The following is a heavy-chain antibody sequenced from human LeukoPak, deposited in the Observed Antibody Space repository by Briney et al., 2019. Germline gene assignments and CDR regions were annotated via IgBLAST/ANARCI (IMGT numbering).Heavy chain of an antibody. Sequence: PGGSLRLSCAASGFTFSSYAINWVRQAPGKGLEWVSSISGSGGSTYYADSVKGRFTISRDNSKNTVYLQMNSLRAEDTAVYYCAKDVGYCSGGSCYTYSYMDVWGKGTTVTVSS. CDR2: ISGSGGST. D-gene: IGHD2-15*01. J-gene: IGHJ6*03. CDR1: GFTFSSYA. CDR3: AKDVGYCSGGSCYTYSYMDV. V-gene: IGHV3-23*01.